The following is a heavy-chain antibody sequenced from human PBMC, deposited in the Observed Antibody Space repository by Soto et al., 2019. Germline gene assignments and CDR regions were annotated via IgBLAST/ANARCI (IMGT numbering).Heavy chain of an antibody. CDR2: IIPIFGTA. CDR3: ASFEGYCSGGSCIPKNY. CDR1: GGTFSSYA. V-gene: IGHV1-69*06. Sequence: QVQLVQSGAEVKKPGSSVKVSCKASGGTFSSYAISWVRQAPGQGLEWMGGIIPIFGTANYAQKFQGRVTITADKSTSTAYMELSSLRSEDTAVYYCASFEGYCSGGSCIPKNYWGQGTLVTVSS. D-gene: IGHD2-15*01. J-gene: IGHJ4*02.